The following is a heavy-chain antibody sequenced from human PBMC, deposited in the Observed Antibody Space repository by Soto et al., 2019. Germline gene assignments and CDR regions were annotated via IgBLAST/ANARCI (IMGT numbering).Heavy chain of an antibody. CDR3: ARDPIQSDAFDI. CDR1: GFTFSSYW. J-gene: IGHJ3*02. Sequence: RGSLTLSCAASGFTFSSYWMSWVSQAPGKGLEWVANIKQGGSEKYYVDSVKGRFTISRDNAKNSLYLQMNSLRAEDTAVYYCARDPIQSDAFDIWGQGTMVTVSS. CDR2: IKQGGSEK. D-gene: IGHD5-18*01. V-gene: IGHV3-7*01.